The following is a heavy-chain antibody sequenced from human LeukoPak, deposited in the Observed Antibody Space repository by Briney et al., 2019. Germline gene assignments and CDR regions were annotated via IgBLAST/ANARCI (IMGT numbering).Heavy chain of an antibody. CDR2: ISPSSSYT. CDR3: ARLWGGSSGYYY. V-gene: IGHV3-11*03. Sequence: GGSLTLSCAASGFTFSDYYLSWVRQAPGKGLEWVSFISPSSSYTNYADSVKGRFTISRDNAKTSLYLQMSSLRAEDTAVYYCARLWGGSSGYYYWGQGTLVTVSS. J-gene: IGHJ4*02. D-gene: IGHD3-22*01. CDR1: GFTFSDYY.